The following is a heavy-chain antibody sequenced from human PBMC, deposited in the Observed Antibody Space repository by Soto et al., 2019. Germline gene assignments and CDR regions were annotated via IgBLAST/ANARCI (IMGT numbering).Heavy chain of an antibody. J-gene: IGHJ5*02. CDR2: IYWDDDK. CDR3: AHKGTTGTTQELCWFDP. Sequence: QITLKESGPTLVKPTQTLTLTCTFSGFSLSTSGVGVGWIRQPPGKALEWLALIYWDDDKRYSPSLKSRLTITKDTSKNQVVLTMTNMDPVDTATYYCAHKGTTGTTQELCWFDPWGQGTLVTVSS. D-gene: IGHD1-1*01. CDR1: GFSLSTSGVG. V-gene: IGHV2-5*02.